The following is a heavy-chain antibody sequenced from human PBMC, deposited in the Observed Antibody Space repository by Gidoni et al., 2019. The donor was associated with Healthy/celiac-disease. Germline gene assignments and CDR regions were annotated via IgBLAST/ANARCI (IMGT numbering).Heavy chain of an antibody. D-gene: IGHD4-17*01. Sequence: EVQLVESGGGLVQPGGSLRLSCAASGFTFSSYAMRWVRQAPGTGQEWVSAMSGSGGSTYYADSVKGRLTISRDNSKNTLYLQMNSLRAEDTAVYYCAKLHDYVQGGVDYWGQGTLVTVSS. CDR3: AKLHDYVQGGVDY. CDR1: GFTFSSYA. CDR2: MSGSGGST. V-gene: IGHV3-23*04. J-gene: IGHJ4*02.